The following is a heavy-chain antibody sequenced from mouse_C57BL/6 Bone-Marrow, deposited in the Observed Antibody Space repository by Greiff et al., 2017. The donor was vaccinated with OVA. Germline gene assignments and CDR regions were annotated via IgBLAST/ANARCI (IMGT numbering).Heavy chain of an antibody. CDR2: IDPETGGT. Sequence: VQLQQSGAELVRPGASVTLSCKASGYTFTDYEMHWVKQTPVHGLEWIGAIDPETGGTAYNQKFKGKAILTADKSSSTAYMERRSLTSEDSAVYYCTRPTGAMDYWGQGTSVTVSS. D-gene: IGHD2-10*01. CDR1: GYTFTDYE. V-gene: IGHV1-15*01. CDR3: TRPTGAMDY. J-gene: IGHJ4*01.